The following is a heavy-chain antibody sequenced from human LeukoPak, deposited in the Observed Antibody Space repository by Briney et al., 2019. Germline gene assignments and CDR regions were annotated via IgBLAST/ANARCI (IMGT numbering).Heavy chain of an antibody. CDR2: IKQDGSEK. J-gene: IGHJ4*02. D-gene: IGHD3-3*01. CDR3: ARAYYDFWSGYYSDY. Sequence: PGGSLRLSCAASGFTFSSYWMSWVRQAPGKGLEWVANIKQDGSEKYYVDSVKGRFTTSRDNAKNSLYLQMNSLRAEDTAVYYCARAYYDFWSGYYSDYWGQGTLVTVSS. CDR1: GFTFSSYW. V-gene: IGHV3-7*01.